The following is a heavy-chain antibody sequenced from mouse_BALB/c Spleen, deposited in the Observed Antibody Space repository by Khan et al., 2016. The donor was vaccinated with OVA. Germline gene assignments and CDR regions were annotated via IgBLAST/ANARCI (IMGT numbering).Heavy chain of an antibody. CDR3: SSELRRYYAMDY. CDR1: GYSITRDYT. CDR2: ISNSGST. Sequence: EVQLQESGPGLVKPSQSLSLTCTVTGYSITRDYTWNWIRQFPGNKLGWMGYISNSGSTTYNPSLKSRITVTRDTSKNRFFAQLKSVTTEYTATYVCSSELRRYYAMDYWAQGTSVTVSS. J-gene: IGHJ4*01. D-gene: IGHD4-1*01. V-gene: IGHV3-2*02.